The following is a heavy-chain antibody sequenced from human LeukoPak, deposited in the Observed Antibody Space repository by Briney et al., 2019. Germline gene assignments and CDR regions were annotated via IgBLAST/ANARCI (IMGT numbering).Heavy chain of an antibody. J-gene: IGHJ3*02. CDR1: GGSISSGGYS. D-gene: IGHD3-22*01. Sequence: PSQTLFLTCAVSGGSISSGGYSWSWIRQPPGKGLEWIGYIYHSGSTYYNPSLKSRVTISVDRSKNQFSLKLSSVTAADTAVYYCASYDSSGVHAFDIWGQGTMVTVSS. CDR2: IYHSGST. CDR3: ASYDSSGVHAFDI. V-gene: IGHV4-30-2*01.